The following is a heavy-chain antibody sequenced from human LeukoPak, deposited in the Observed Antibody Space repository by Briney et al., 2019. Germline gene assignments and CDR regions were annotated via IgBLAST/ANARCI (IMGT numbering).Heavy chain of an antibody. V-gene: IGHV3-21*01. CDR3: ASDYGHHDAFDI. J-gene: IGHJ3*02. D-gene: IGHD4-17*01. CDR2: ISSSSSYI. CDR1: GFTFSSYS. Sequence: GGSLRLSCAASGFTFSSYSMNWVRQAPGKGLEWVSSISSSSSYIYYADSVKGRFTISRDNAKNSLYLQMNSLRAEDTAVYYCASDYGHHDAFDIWGQGTMVTVSS.